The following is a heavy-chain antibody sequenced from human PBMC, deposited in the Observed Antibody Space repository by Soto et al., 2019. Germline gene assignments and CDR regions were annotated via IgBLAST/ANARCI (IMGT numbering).Heavy chain of an antibody. D-gene: IGHD6-13*01. Sequence: QLQLQESGPGLVKPSETLSLTCTVSGGSISSSSYYWGWIRQPPGKGLEWIGGIYYSGSTYYNPSLKSRVTISVDTSKNQFSLKLSSVTAADTAVYYCARHSASSSWDWFDPWGQGTLVTVSS. CDR2: IYYSGST. J-gene: IGHJ5*02. CDR3: ARHSASSSWDWFDP. V-gene: IGHV4-39*01. CDR1: GGSISSSSYY.